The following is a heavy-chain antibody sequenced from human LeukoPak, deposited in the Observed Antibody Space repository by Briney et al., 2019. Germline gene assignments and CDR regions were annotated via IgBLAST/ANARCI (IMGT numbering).Heavy chain of an antibody. V-gene: IGHV4-4*07. J-gene: IGHJ6*03. Sequence: SETLSLTCTVSGGSISSYYRSWIRQPAGKGLEWIGRIYTSGSTNYNPSLKSRVTMSVDTSKNQFSLKLSSVTAADTAVYYCARDGGYSGYEYYYYYYMDVWGKGTTVTVSS. CDR3: ARDGGYSGYEYYYYYYMDV. CDR1: GGSISSYY. D-gene: IGHD5-12*01. CDR2: IYTSGST.